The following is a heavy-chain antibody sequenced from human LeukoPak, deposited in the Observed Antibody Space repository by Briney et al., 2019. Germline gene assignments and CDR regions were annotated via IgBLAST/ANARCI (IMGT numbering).Heavy chain of an antibody. V-gene: IGHV3-23*01. CDR2: ISGGGGGT. J-gene: IGHJ4*02. CDR3: AKRGVVIRVILVGFHKEAYYFDS. CDR1: GITVSNYG. Sequence: GGSLRLSCAVSGITVSNYGMSWVRQAPGKGLEWAAGISGGGGGTNYADSVKGRFTISRDNSKNTLYLQVNSLRAEDTAVYFCAKRGVVIRVILVGFHKEAYYFDSWGQGALVTVSS. D-gene: IGHD3-22*01.